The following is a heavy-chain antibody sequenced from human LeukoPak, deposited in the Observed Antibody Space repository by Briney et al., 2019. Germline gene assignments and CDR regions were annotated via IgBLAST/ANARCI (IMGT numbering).Heavy chain of an antibody. V-gene: IGHV3-7*01. CDR2: IKQDGSEK. CDR3: ARELFDWFRSHDY. Sequence: GGSLRLSCAASGFTFSSYWMSWVRQAPGKGLEWVANIKQDGSEKYYVDSVKGRFTISRDNAKNSLYLQMNSLRAEDTAVYYCARELFDWFRSHDYWGQGTLVTVSS. D-gene: IGHD3-9*01. CDR1: GFTFSSYW. J-gene: IGHJ4*02.